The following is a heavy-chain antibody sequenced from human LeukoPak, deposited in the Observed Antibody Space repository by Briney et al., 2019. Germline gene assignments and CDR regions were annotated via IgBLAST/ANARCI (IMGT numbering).Heavy chain of an antibody. D-gene: IGHD3-9*01. Sequence: ASVKVSCKASGYTFIGYYIYWVRQASGQGREWMGWINPNSGGTKYAQKFQGRVTMTRDTSITTAYMELSTLTSDDTAVYYCARDPTGIRIFPLWGQGTLVTVSS. V-gene: IGHV1-2*02. J-gene: IGHJ4*02. CDR2: INPNSGGT. CDR1: GYTFIGYY. CDR3: ARDPTGIRIFPL.